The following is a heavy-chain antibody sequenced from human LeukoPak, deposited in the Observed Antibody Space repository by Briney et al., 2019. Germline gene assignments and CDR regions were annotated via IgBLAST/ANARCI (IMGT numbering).Heavy chain of an antibody. J-gene: IGHJ1*01. V-gene: IGHV3-7*01. CDR3: ARDPQFYSGSYLEH. Sequence: GGSLRLSCAASGFTFSSYWMSWVRQAPGKGLEGVANIKQDGSEKYYVDSVKGRFTISRDNAKNSLYLQMNSLRAEDTAVYYCARDPQFYSGSYLEHWGQGTLVTVSS. CDR2: IKQDGSEK. D-gene: IGHD3-10*01. CDR1: GFTFSSYW.